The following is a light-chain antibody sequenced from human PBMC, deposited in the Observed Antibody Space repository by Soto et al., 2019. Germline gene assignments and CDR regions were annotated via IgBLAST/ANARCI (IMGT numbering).Light chain of an antibody. Sequence: QMTQSPSSLSASVGDTVTITCQASQDISRFLNWYQQKPGKAPKLLTYDASNLKTGVPPRFSGSGSGTTFTFTITSLQPEDIATYYCQHYDNLPYTFGQGTKLEIK. V-gene: IGKV1-33*01. CDR1: QDISRF. CDR3: QHYDNLPYT. CDR2: DAS. J-gene: IGKJ2*01.